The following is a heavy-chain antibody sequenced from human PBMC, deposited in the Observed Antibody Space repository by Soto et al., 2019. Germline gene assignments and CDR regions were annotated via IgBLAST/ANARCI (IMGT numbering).Heavy chain of an antibody. V-gene: IGHV3-23*01. Sequence: EVQLLESGGGLVQAGGSLRLSCVAYGCTFSTNAMSWVRQVPGKGLEWVSTFSGSGGNIYYGESVKGRFTISRDDPKNTLYLDMNSLRVEDTAVYYCAKDPPWTVGPLAMDVWGQGTTVTLCS. CDR3: AKDPPWTVGPLAMDV. CDR2: FSGSGGNI. J-gene: IGHJ6*02. D-gene: IGHD2-2*01. CDR1: GCTFSTNA.